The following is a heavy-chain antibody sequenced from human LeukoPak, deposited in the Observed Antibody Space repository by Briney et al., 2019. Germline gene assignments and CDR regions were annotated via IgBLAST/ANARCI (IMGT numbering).Heavy chain of an antibody. CDR1: GLTFARHA. CDR3: ARTLVVVMYYGMDV. D-gene: IGHD3-22*01. Sequence: PGGSLRLSCAASGLTFARHAMTWVRQTPGKGLEWVSVIYSGGSTYYADSVKGRFTISRDNSKNTLYLQMNSLRAEDTAVYYCARTLVVVMYYGMDVWGQGTTVTVSS. J-gene: IGHJ6*02. V-gene: IGHV3-53*05. CDR2: IYSGGST.